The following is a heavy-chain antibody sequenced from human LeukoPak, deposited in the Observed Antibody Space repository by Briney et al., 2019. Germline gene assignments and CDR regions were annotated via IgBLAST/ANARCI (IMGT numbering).Heavy chain of an antibody. CDR2: VNCNSGGT. Sequence: ASVKVSCKASGYIFSGHYIHWVRQAPGQGFEWMGWVNCNSGGTKYAQNFQGRATMTRDTSISTAYLELSRLRSDDTAVYFCARLKPLGYYYYGMDAWGQGTTVTVSS. D-gene: IGHD1-14*01. CDR3: ARLKPLGYYYYGMDA. V-gene: IGHV1-2*02. CDR1: GYIFSGHY. J-gene: IGHJ6*02.